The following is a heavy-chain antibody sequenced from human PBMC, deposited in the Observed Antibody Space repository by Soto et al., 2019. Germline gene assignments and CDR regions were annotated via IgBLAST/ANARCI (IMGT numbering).Heavy chain of an antibody. Sequence: PSETLSLTCSVSGDSINNYYWNWVRQPAGKGLEWIGRVWTAGYANYNPSLSGRVAMSIDTSKNLISLRLTSVTAADTALYFCARGPMVPTVDYLDPWGQGTLVTVSS. J-gene: IGHJ5*02. CDR3: ARGPMVPTVDYLDP. CDR1: GDSINNYY. D-gene: IGHD2-8*01. V-gene: IGHV4-4*07. CDR2: VWTAGYA.